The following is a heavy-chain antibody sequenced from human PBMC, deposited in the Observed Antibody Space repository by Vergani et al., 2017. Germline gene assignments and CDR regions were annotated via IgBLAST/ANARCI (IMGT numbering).Heavy chain of an antibody. J-gene: IGHJ6*02. V-gene: IGHV3-66*02. D-gene: IGHD6-6*01. CDR3: ARAGSSISFYYYYYGMDV. CDR1: GFTFSSYS. CDR2: IYSGGST. Sequence: EVQLVESGGGLVKPGGSLRLSCAASGFTFSSYSMNWVRQAPGKGLEWVSVIYSGGSTYYADSVKGRFTISRDNSKNTLYLQMNSLRAEDTAVYYCARAGSSISFYYYYYGMDVWGQGTTVTVSS.